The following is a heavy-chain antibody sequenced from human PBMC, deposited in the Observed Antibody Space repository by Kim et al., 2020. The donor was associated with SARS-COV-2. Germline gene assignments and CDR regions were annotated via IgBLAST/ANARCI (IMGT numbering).Heavy chain of an antibody. D-gene: IGHD4-17*01. CDR1: GGSFSGYY. CDR2: INHSGST. J-gene: IGHJ5*02. CDR3: ARGYGIKMPRFDP. Sequence: SETLSLTCAVYGGSFSGYYWSWIRQPPGKGLEWIGEINHSGSTNYNPSLKSRVTISVDTSKNQFSLMLSSVTAADTAAFYCARGYGIKMPRFDPRGQGTL. V-gene: IGHV4-34*01.